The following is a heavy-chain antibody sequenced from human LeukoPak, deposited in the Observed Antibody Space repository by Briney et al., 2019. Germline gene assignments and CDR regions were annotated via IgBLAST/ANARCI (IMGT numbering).Heavy chain of an antibody. CDR1: GFTFSTYG. CDR3: ARNRGDRSTGYYFDY. V-gene: IGHV3-33*01. Sequence: GRSLRLSCAASGFTFSTYGMHWVRQAPGKGLEWVAVIWHDGSLKYYGESVKGRFTISRADSENTLYLHMNSLTVEDTAVYYCARNRGDRSTGYYFDYWGQGPLVTVSS. J-gene: IGHJ4*02. D-gene: IGHD6-19*01. CDR2: IWHDGSLK.